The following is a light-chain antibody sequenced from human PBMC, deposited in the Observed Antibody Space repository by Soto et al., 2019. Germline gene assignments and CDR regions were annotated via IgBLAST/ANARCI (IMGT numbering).Light chain of an antibody. Sequence: QPVLTQPPSASGTPGQRVTISCSGSSSNIGSNYVYWYQQLPGTAPKLLIYRNNQRPSGVPDRFSGSKSGTSASLAISGLRSEDEADYYCAAWDDSLSVFYVFGTGTKVTAL. CDR1: SSNIGSNY. V-gene: IGLV1-47*01. CDR2: RNN. CDR3: AAWDDSLSVFYV. J-gene: IGLJ1*01.